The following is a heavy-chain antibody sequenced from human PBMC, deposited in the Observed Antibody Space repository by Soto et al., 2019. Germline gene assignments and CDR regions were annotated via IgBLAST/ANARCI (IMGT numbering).Heavy chain of an antibody. CDR1: GYTFTSYY. CDR3: AGVLRSLEWPAHDYYGMDV. D-gene: IGHD3-3*01. CDR2: INPSGGST. V-gene: IGHV1-46*01. J-gene: IGHJ6*02. Sequence: QVQLVQSGAEVKKPGASVKVSCKASGYTFTSYYMHWVRQAPGQGLEWMGIINPSGGSTSYAQKFQGRVTMTRDTSTSTVYMELSSLRSEDTAVYYCAGVLRSLEWPAHDYYGMDVWGQGTTVTVSS.